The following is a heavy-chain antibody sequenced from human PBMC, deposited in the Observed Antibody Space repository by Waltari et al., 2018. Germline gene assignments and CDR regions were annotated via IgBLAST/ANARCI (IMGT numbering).Heavy chain of an antibody. CDR1: GYTFTDYY. J-gene: IGHJ6*02. V-gene: IGHV1-69-2*01. Sequence: EVQLVQSGAEVKKPGATVKISCKVSGYTFTDYYMHWVQQAPGKGLEWMGLVDPEDGETIYAEKFQGRVTITADTSTDTAYMELSSLRSEDTAVYYCATARVQLWHRHYYYGMDVWGQGTTVTVSS. D-gene: IGHD5-18*01. CDR3: ATARVQLWHRHYYYGMDV. CDR2: VDPEDGET.